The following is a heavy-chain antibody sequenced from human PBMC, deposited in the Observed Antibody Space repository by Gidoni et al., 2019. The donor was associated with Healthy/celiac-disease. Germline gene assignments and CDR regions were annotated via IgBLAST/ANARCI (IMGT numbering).Heavy chain of an antibody. CDR2: ISGSGGST. CDR1: GFTFRSYA. J-gene: IGHJ4*02. Sequence: EVQLLESGGGLVQPGGSLRLSCAASGFTFRSYAMSWVRPAPGKGLEWVSDISGSGGSTYYADSVKGRFTISRDNSKNTLYLQMNSLRAEDTAVYYCASMGGNIVATTIDYWGQGTLVTVSS. D-gene: IGHD5-12*01. V-gene: IGHV3-23*01. CDR3: ASMGGNIVATTIDY.